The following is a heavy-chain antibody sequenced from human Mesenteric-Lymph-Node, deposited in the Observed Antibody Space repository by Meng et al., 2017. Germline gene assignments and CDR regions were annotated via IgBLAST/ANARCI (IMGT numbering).Heavy chain of an antibody. CDR1: GFIFGSYA. Sequence: GESLKISCVGSGFIFGSYAMSWFRQAPGKGLEWVSYISSSGSTIYYADSVKGRFTISRDSAKNSLYLQMNSLRDEDTAFYYCARDRSGYSYGSEFAYWGQGTLVTVSS. D-gene: IGHD5-18*01. V-gene: IGHV3-48*02. CDR2: ISSSGSTI. CDR3: ARDRSGYSYGSEFAY. J-gene: IGHJ4*02.